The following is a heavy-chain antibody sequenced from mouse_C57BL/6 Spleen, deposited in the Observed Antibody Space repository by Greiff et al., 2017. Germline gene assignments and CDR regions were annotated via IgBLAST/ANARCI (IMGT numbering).Heavy chain of an antibody. V-gene: IGHV1-81*01. J-gene: IGHJ3*01. CDR2: IYPRSGNT. D-gene: IGHD1-1*01. CDR1: GYTFTSYG. Sequence: VQLQQSGAELARPGASVKLSFKASGYTFTSYGISWVKQRTGQGLEWIGEIYPRSGNTYYNEKFKGKATLTADKSSSTAYMELRSLTSEDSAVYFCARDRYYYGSSYRFAYWGQGTLVTVSA. CDR3: ARDRYYYGSSYRFAY.